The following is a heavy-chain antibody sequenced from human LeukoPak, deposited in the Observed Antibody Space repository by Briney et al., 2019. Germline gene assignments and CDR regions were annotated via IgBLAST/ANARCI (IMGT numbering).Heavy chain of an antibody. CDR1: GGSISSYY. Sequence: SETPSLTCTVSGGSISSYYWSWIRQSPGKGLEWIGYIYYSGSTYYNPSLKSRVTISVDTSKNQFSLKLSSVTAADTAVYYCARESHLGMRGFDYWGQGTLVTVSS. D-gene: IGHD7-27*01. CDR2: IYYSGST. V-gene: IGHV4-59*12. J-gene: IGHJ4*02. CDR3: ARESHLGMRGFDY.